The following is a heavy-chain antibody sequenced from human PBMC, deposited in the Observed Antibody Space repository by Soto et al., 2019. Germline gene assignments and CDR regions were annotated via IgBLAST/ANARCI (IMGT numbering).Heavy chain of an antibody. CDR3: AIRGNSHAYFDF. J-gene: IGHJ4*02. Sequence: PGEPLKISCTGSGCTFTSYWIAWVRQMPGKGLEWMGLIYPGDSDTRYSPSFQGQVTISADKSINTAYLQWNSLKASDSAMYYCAIRGNSHAYFDFWGQGTLVTVSS. D-gene: IGHD5-18*01. CDR2: IYPGDSDT. CDR1: GCTFTSYW. V-gene: IGHV5-51*01.